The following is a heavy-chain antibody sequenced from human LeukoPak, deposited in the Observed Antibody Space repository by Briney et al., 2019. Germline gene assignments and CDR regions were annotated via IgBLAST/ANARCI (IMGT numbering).Heavy chain of an antibody. CDR1: GFTFSSYW. D-gene: IGHD1-1*01. Sequence: GGSLRLSCAASGFTFSSYWMHWVRQVPGKGLVWVSRIKGDGSVSTYSDSVKGRFTISRDNVENTLYLQMNSLGAEDTAVYYCETAGNYYFDYWGQGTLVTVSS. CDR3: ETAGNYYFDY. CDR2: IKGDGSVS. V-gene: IGHV3-74*03. J-gene: IGHJ4*02.